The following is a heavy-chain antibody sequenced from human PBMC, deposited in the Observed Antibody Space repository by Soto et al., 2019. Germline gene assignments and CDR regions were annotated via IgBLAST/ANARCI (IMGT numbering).Heavy chain of an antibody. V-gene: IGHV3-23*01. J-gene: IGHJ6*02. CDR3: ARVCYYDILTGKSYNMDV. Sequence: VQLLESGGDLVQPGGSLRLSCEASVFTFSNYAMSWVRQAPGKGLEWVSVISGSGGSTNYADSAKGRFTISRDNSMETLYLQRNSLRAEDTAVYYCARVCYYDILTGKSYNMDVWGQGTTVIVSS. CDR1: VFTFSNYA. CDR2: ISGSGGST. D-gene: IGHD3-9*01.